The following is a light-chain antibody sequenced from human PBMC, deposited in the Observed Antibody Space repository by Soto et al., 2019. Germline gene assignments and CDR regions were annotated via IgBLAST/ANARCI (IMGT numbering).Light chain of an antibody. V-gene: IGLV2-23*01. Sequence: QSVLTQPASVSGSPGQSITISCTGTSSDIGRYNLVSWYQQHPGKAPKLIIYEDIERPSGVCDRFSGSKSGNTASLTISGLQTEDEADYYCCSYAGVASVVFGGGTKRTV. J-gene: IGLJ2*01. CDR3: CSYAGVASVV. CDR1: SSDIGRYNL. CDR2: EDI.